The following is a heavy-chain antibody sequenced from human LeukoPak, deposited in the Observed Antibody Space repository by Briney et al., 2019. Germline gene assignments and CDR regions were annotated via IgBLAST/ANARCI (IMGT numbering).Heavy chain of an antibody. J-gene: IGHJ4*02. Sequence: GGSLRLSCAASGFTFSGYGMSWVRQAPGKGLEWVSAISGDGVNTYYADSVKGRFSISRDMSKNTLYLQMNSLRAEDTAVYYCARVLFHSLAVFDYWGQGTLVTVSS. CDR2: ISGDGVNT. V-gene: IGHV3-23*01. CDR3: ARVLFHSLAVFDY. D-gene: IGHD2/OR15-2a*01. CDR1: GFTFSGYG.